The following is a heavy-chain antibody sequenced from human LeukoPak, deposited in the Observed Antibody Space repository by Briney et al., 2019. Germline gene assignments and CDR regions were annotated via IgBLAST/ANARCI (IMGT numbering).Heavy chain of an antibody. J-gene: IGHJ4*02. Sequence: SQTLSLTCTVSGGSISSGGYYWSWIRQPPGKGLEWIGYIYQSGSTYYTPSLESRVTISVDRSKNQFSLRLSSVTAADTAVYYCAKRVAAAGIFDYWGQGTLVTVSS. CDR1: GGSISSGGYY. CDR3: AKRVAAAGIFDY. D-gene: IGHD6-13*01. CDR2: IYQSGST. V-gene: IGHV4-30-2*01.